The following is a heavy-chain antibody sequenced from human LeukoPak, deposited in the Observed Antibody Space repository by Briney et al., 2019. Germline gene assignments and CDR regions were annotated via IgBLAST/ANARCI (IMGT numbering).Heavy chain of an antibody. CDR2: ISGSGGST. J-gene: IGHJ4*02. CDR3: AKARGGDYGDYVIFDY. D-gene: IGHD4-17*01. CDR1: GFTFSSYG. V-gene: IGHV3-23*01. Sequence: GGSLRLSCAASGFTFSSYGMSWVRQAPGKGLEWVSAISGSGGSTYYADSVKGRFTISRDNSKNTLYLQMNSLRAEDTAVYYCAKARGGDYGDYVIFDYWGQGTLVTVSS.